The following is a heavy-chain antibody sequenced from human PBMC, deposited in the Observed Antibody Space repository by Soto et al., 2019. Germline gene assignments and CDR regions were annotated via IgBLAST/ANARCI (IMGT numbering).Heavy chain of an antibody. D-gene: IGHD3-10*01. V-gene: IGHV1-69*13. J-gene: IGHJ4*02. CDR2: FIPIFVSA. CDR3: ARDVSSDTTGFRGYDL. CDR1: GGTVSSYA. Sequence: ASVKVSCKASGGTVSSYAITWVRQAPGKGLEWMGVFIPIFVSAHYAPKFQGRITITANESTSTAYMELSGLTSEDTAIYYCARDVSSDTTGFRGYDLWGQGTQVTVSS.